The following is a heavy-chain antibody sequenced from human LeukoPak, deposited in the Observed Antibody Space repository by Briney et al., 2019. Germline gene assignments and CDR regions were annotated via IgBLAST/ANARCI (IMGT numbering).Heavy chain of an antibody. D-gene: IGHD3-22*01. CDR3: ARGPKYYYDSSGYYYRNWFDP. J-gene: IGHJ5*02. CDR1: GGSISSYY. Sequence: SETLSLTCTVSGGSISSYYWSWIRQPAGKGLEWIGRIYTSGSTNYNPSLKSRVTISVDTSKNQFSLKLSSVTAADTAVYYCARGPKYYYDSSGYYYRNWFDPWGQGTLVTVSS. V-gene: IGHV4-4*07. CDR2: IYTSGST.